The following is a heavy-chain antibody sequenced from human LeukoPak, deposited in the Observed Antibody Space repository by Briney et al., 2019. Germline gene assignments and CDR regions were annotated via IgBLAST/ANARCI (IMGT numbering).Heavy chain of an antibody. Sequence: PSETLSLTCTVPGGSISSYYWSWIRQPPGMRLEWIGYIYYSGRTYYNPSLKSRVTIAVDTSKNQFSLKLSSVTAADTAVYYCARSLPLAESSYYFDYWGQGTLVTVSS. CDR3: ARSLPLAESSYYFDY. CDR1: GGSISSYY. V-gene: IGHV4-59*08. D-gene: IGHD1-14*01. J-gene: IGHJ4*02. CDR2: IYYSGRT.